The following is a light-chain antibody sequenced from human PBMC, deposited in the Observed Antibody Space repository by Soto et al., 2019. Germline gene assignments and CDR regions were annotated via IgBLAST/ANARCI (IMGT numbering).Light chain of an antibody. CDR3: QQYNNWPHT. J-gene: IGKJ2*01. Sequence: EIVMTQSPATLSVSPGGRVTLSCRASQSVDINLAWYQHRPGQSPRLLVYGAFTRATGLPARFSGRGSGTEFTLTISSLQFEDFAVDYCQQYNNWPHTFGQGTKLDI. V-gene: IGKV3-15*01. CDR1: QSVDIN. CDR2: GAF.